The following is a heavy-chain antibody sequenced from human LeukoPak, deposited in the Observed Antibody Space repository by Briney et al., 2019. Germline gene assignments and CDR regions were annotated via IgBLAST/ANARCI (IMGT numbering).Heavy chain of an antibody. Sequence: GGSLRLSCVASGFTFTSYNMNWVRQAPGKGLEWVSSISSGSMIIHSADSLRGRFIISRDNAKNSLYLQMGSLRTEDTAVYFCARARPPTSYYSYYMDVWGRGTTVIVSS. CDR3: ARARPPTSYYSYYMDV. CDR1: GFTFTSYN. CDR2: ISSGSMII. V-gene: IGHV3-21*01. J-gene: IGHJ6*03.